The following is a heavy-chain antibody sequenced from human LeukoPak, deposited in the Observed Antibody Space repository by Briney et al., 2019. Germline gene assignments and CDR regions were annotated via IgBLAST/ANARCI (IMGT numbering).Heavy chain of an antibody. CDR3: ARSVRGVLYFDY. CDR2: INPNSGGT. V-gene: IGHV1-2*02. CDR1: GYTFTGYY. Sequence: ASVKVSYKASGYTFTGYYIHWVRQAPGQGLEWMGWINPNSGGTNYAQKFQGRVTMTRDTSISTAYMELSRLRSDDTAVYYCARSVRGVLYFDYWGQGTLVTVSS. D-gene: IGHD3-10*01. J-gene: IGHJ4*02.